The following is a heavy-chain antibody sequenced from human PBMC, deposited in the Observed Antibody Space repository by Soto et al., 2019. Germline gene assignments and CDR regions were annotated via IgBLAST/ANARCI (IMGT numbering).Heavy chain of an antibody. V-gene: IGHV1-8*01. Sequence: QVQLVQSGAEVKKPGASVKVSCKASGYTFTSYGINWMRQATGQGLEWMGWMNPNSGDTGYEQKFQGRVTMTRNTSISTAYMELSSLRSEDTAVYYCARGSHWFAVTTDWGQGTLVTVS. CDR1: GYTFTSYG. CDR2: MNPNSGDT. D-gene: IGHD4-17*01. J-gene: IGHJ4*02. CDR3: ARGSHWFAVTTD.